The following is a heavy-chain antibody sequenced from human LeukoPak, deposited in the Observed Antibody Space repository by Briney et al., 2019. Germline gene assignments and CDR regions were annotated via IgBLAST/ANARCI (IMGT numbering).Heavy chain of an antibody. Sequence: GASVKVSCKASGYNCRSYGIGWVRQAPRQGLEWMGWITAGNGNTNYAQKVQGRVTMTTDTSTSTAYMELRSLRSDDTAVYFCARDLARGYSYGYNAFDIWGQGTMVTVSS. V-gene: IGHV1-18*01. D-gene: IGHD5-18*01. CDR1: GYNCRSYG. CDR3: ARDLARGYSYGYNAFDI. J-gene: IGHJ3*02. CDR2: ITAGNGNT.